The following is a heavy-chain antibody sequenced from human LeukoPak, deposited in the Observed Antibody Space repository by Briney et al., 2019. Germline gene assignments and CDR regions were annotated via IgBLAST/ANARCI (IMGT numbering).Heavy chain of an antibody. D-gene: IGHD1-26*01. CDR3: ARWGELLRGFDY. V-gene: IGHV1-2*02. Sequence: RWASVKVSCKASGYTFTGYYMHWVRQAPGQGLEWMGWINPNSGGTNYAQKFQGRVTMTRDTSISTAYMELGRLRSDDTAVYYCARWGELLRGFDYWGQGTLVTVSS. CDR1: GYTFTGYY. J-gene: IGHJ4*02. CDR2: INPNSGGT.